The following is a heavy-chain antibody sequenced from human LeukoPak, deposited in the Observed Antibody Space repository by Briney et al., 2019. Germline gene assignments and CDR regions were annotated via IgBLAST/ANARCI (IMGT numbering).Heavy chain of an antibody. CDR2: IRYNGNSE. V-gene: IGHV3-30*02. CDR3: ARGNPIH. J-gene: IGHJ4*02. CDR1: GFIFSSYG. D-gene: IGHD1-14*01. Sequence: GGSLRLSCAASGFIFSSYGMYWVRQAPGKGPEWVAFIRYNGNSEYYADSVKGRFTISRDNAKNSLYLQMNSLRAEDTAVYYCARGNPIHWGQGTLVTVSS.